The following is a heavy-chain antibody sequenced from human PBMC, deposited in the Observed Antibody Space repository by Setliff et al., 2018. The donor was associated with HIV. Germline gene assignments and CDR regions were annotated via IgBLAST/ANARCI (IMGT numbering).Heavy chain of an antibody. CDR1: GGSFSNYY. V-gene: IGHV4-34*01. CDR3: AREKSITSAWYGGYYFDY. CDR2: INQNGRT. D-gene: IGHD3-3*01. Sequence: PSETLSLTCAIYGGSFSNYYWSWIRHTPGRGLEWIAEINQNGRTNYNPALKRRVLVSLDTSKNQCSLHLVSVTAADTAVYFCAREKSITSAWYGGYYFDYWGQGTTVT. J-gene: IGHJ4*02.